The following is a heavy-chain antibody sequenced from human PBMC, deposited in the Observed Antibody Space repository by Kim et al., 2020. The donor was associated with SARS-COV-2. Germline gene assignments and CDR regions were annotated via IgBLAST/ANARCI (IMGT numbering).Heavy chain of an antibody. D-gene: IGHD5-12*01. J-gene: IGHJ4*02. V-gene: IGHV3-74*01. CDR1: GFTFSWYW. CDR3: ACSPGRLSGYD. Sequence: GGSLRLSCAASGFTFSWYWMHWVRQVPGKGLVWVSHINPGGTSTTYADSVKGRFTISRDNAKNTFYLQMNSLRAEDTAVYYCACSPGRLSGYDWGQGTLVTVSS. CDR2: INPGGTST.